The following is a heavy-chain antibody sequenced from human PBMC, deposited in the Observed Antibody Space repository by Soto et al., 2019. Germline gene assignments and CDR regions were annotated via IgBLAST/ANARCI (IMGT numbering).Heavy chain of an antibody. CDR3: ARDSLYSSGPFDY. J-gene: IGHJ4*02. CDR1: GFTVSSNY. D-gene: IGHD6-19*01. V-gene: IGHV3-53*01. CDR2: IYSGGST. Sequence: PGGSLRLSCAASGFTVSSNYMSWVRQAPGKGLEWVSVIYSGGSTYYADPVKGRFTISRDNSKNTLYLQMNSLRAEDTAVYYCARDSLYSSGPFDYWGQGTLVTVSS.